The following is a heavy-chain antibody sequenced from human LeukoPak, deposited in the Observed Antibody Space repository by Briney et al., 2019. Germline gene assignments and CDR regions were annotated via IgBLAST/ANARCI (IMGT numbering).Heavy chain of an antibody. V-gene: IGHV1-8*01. Sequence: ASGTLSCKASGYTFTSYDINWVRQAPGQGLEWMGWMSPNSGNTGYAQEFQGRVTMTRKTSISTAYMELSSLRSEDTAVYYCARGPPECSSSDYWGQGTRVPVSS. CDR2: MSPNSGNT. J-gene: IGHJ4*02. CDR1: GYTFTSYD. CDR3: ARGPPECSSSDY. D-gene: IGHD6-13*01.